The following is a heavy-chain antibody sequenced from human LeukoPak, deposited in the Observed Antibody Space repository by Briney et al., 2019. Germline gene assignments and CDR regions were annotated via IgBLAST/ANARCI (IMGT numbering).Heavy chain of an antibody. V-gene: IGHV3-21*01. CDR2: ISSSSSYI. J-gene: IGHJ6*02. Sequence: GGSLRLSCVASGFTFSSYSMKWVRQAPGKGLEWVSSISSSSSYIDYADSVKGRFTISRDNAKNSLYLQMKSLRDEDTAVFYCGRGRDFWSSYDRIGGMDVWGQGTTVTVSS. CDR1: GFTFSSYS. D-gene: IGHD3-3*01. CDR3: GRGRDFWSSYDRIGGMDV.